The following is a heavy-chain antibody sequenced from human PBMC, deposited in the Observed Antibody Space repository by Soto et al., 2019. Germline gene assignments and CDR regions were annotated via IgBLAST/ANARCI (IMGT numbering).Heavy chain of an antibody. Sequence: ASVKVSCKASGYTFTSYAMHWVRQAPGQRLEWMGWINAGNGNTKYSQKFQGRVTITRDTSASTAYMELSSLRSEDTAVYYCARAYLYATTWYGMDVWGQGTTVT. J-gene: IGHJ6*02. CDR3: ARAYLYATTWYGMDV. CDR1: GYTFTSYA. D-gene: IGHD2-8*01. CDR2: INAGNGNT. V-gene: IGHV1-3*01.